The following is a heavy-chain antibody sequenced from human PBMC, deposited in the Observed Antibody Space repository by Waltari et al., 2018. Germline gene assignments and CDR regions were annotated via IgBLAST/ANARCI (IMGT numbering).Heavy chain of an antibody. V-gene: IGHV1-2*02. CDR1: GYTFTGDY. D-gene: IGHD6-6*01. J-gene: IGHJ4*02. CDR3: ARALYSSSSEFHY. CDR2: SNPNSGGT. Sequence: QVQLVQSGAEVKKPGASVKVSCKASGYTFTGDYMHLVRQAPGQGHEWMGWSNPNSGGTKYAQKFQGRVTMTRDTSISTAYMELTRLRSDDTAVYYCARALYSSSSEFHYWGQGTLVTVSS.